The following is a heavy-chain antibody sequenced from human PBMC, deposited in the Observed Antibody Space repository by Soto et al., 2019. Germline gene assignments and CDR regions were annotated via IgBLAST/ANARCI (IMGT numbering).Heavy chain of an antibody. CDR3: ARCVRRYSSSSSSFDI. D-gene: IGHD6-6*01. V-gene: IGHV3-33*08. CDR1: GFTFSSYG. CDR2: IWYDGSNK. Sequence: GGSLRLSCAASGFTFSSYGMHWVRQAPGKGLEWVAVIWYDGSNKYYADSVKGRFTISRDNSKNTLYLQMNSLRAEDTAVYYCARCVRRYSSSSSSFDIWGQGTMVTVSS. J-gene: IGHJ3*02.